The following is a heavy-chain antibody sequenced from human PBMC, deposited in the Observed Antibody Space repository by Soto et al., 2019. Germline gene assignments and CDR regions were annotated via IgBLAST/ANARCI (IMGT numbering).Heavy chain of an antibody. CDR2: INIGNGNT. Sequence: ASVKVSCKASGYTFTSYPIHWVRQAHGQGLEWMGWINIGNGNTQYSQNFQDRVTITRDTSATTAYMELSSLRSEDTAVHYCAREPLSGGKCYLNYFDPWGQGTLVTVSS. D-gene: IGHD2-15*01. J-gene: IGHJ5*02. CDR3: AREPLSGGKCYLNYFDP. CDR1: GYTFTSYP. V-gene: IGHV1-3*04.